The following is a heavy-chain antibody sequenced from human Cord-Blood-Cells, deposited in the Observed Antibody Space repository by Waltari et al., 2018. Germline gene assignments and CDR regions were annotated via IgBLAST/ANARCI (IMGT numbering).Heavy chain of an antibody. CDR2: INHSGST. Sequence: QVQLQQWGAGLLKPSETLSLTCAVYGGSFSGYSWSWIRQPPGKGLEWIGEINHSGSTNYNPSLKSRVTISVDTSKNQFSLKLSSVTAADTAVYYCARGLRPAAGNHFDYWGQGTLVTVSS. CDR1: GGSFSGYS. CDR3: ARGLRPAAGNHFDY. V-gene: IGHV4-34*01. J-gene: IGHJ4*02. D-gene: IGHD6-13*01.